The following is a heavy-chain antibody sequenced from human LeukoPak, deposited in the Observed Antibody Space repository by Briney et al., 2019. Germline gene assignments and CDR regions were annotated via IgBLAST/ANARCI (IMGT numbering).Heavy chain of an antibody. D-gene: IGHD2-15*01. J-gene: IGHJ4*02. Sequence: PGGSLRLSCAASGFTFSSYWMHWVRQAPGKGPVWVSRINSDGSSTSYADSVKGRFTISRDNAKNTLYLQMNSLRVEDTAVYYCARGGGSIAYYWGQGTLVTVSS. CDR3: ARGGGSIAYY. CDR1: GFTFSSYW. CDR2: INSDGSST. V-gene: IGHV3-74*01.